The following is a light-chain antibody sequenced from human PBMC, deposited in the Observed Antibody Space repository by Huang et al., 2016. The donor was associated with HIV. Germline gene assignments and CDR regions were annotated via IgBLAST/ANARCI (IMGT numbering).Light chain of an antibody. CDR3: QHYDDPYT. J-gene: IGKJ2*01. V-gene: IGKV1-33*01. CDR2: AAS. Sequence: DIQMTQSPSSLSASVGDRVTITCQASQDISNYLSWYQHKPGSGPKPLIFAASRLETGFPSRFSGSGSGTYFTLTIASLQPEDVATYYCQHYDDPYTFGQGTKLEIK. CDR1: QDISNY.